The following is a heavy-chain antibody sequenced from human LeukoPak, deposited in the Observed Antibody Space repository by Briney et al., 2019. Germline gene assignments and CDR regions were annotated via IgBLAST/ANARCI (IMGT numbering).Heavy chain of an antibody. D-gene: IGHD3-10*01. CDR3: ARVGSREGAFDI. J-gene: IGHJ3*02. CDR2: IYYSGST. Sequence: SETLSLTCTVSGGSISSYYWSWIRQPPGKGLEWIGYIYYSGSTNYNPSLKSRVTISVDTSKNQFSLKLSSVTAADTAVYYCARVGSREGAFDIWGQGTMLTLSS. V-gene: IGHV4-59*01. CDR1: GGSISSYY.